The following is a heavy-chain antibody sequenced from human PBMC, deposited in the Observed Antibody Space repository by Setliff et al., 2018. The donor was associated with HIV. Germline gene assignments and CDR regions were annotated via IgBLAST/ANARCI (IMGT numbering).Heavy chain of an antibody. J-gene: IGHJ4*02. D-gene: IGHD5-12*01. CDR1: GFTFSNHW. V-gene: IGHV3-7*01. CDR2: IKTHGETI. Sequence: GGSLRLSCAAFGFTFSNHWMSWVRQAPGKGLEWVATIKTHGETIYYVDSVKGRFTISRDDARKSVFLQLDSLRAEDTAMYYCSRWPFDYWGQGALVTVSS. CDR3: SRWPFDY.